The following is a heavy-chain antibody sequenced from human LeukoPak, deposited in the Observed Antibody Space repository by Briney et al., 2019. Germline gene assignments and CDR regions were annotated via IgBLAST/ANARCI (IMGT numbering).Heavy chain of an antibody. CDR3: ARIRNYYGSGG. V-gene: IGHV4-34*01. D-gene: IGHD3-10*01. CDR1: GGSFSGYY. Sequence: SSETLSLTCAVYGGSFSGYYWSWIRQPPGKGLEWIGEINHSGSTNYNPSLKSRVTISVDTSKSQFSLKLSSVTAADTAVYYCARIRNYYGSGGWGQGTLVTVSS. CDR2: INHSGST. J-gene: IGHJ4*02.